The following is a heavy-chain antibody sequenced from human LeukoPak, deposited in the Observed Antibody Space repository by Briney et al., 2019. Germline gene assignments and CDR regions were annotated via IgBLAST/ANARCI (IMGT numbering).Heavy chain of an antibody. Sequence: GGSLRLSCAASGFTFSNYSMNWVRQAPGKGLEWVSYISSSSSTIYYADSVKGRFTISRDNAKNSLYLQMNSLRDEDTAVYYCAQYTYYYDSSGYYQEYFQHWGQGTLVTVSS. D-gene: IGHD3-22*01. CDR2: ISSSSSTI. CDR1: GFTFSNYS. V-gene: IGHV3-48*02. CDR3: AQYTYYYDSSGYYQEYFQH. J-gene: IGHJ1*01.